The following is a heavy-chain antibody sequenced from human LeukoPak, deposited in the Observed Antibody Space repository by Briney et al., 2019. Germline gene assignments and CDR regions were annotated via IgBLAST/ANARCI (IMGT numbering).Heavy chain of an antibody. D-gene: IGHD1-26*01. CDR1: GFTFSSYG. CDR2: IWYGGSNK. V-gene: IGHV3-33*01. Sequence: GGSLRLSCAASGFTFSSYGMHWVRQAPGKGLEWVAVIWYGGSNKYYADSVKGRFTISRDNSKNTLYLQMNSLRAEDTAVYYCARSGSYYASNYYYGMDVWGQGTTVTVSS. J-gene: IGHJ6*02. CDR3: ARSGSYYASNYYYGMDV.